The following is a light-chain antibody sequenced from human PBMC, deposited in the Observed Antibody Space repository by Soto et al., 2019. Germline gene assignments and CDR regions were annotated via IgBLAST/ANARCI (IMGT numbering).Light chain of an antibody. V-gene: IGLV2-11*01. J-gene: IGLJ1*01. CDR3: CSYAGDYTFV. Sequence: ALIQPRSVSGSPGQSVTISCTGTSSDVGVYKYVSWYRQHPGKAPKLMIYDVITRPSGVPDRFSGSKSGNTASLTISGLQAEDEADYYCCSYAGDYTFVFGSGTKLTVL. CDR2: DVI. CDR1: SSDVGVYKY.